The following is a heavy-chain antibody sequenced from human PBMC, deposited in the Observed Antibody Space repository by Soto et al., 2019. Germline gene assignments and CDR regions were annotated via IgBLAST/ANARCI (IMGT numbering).Heavy chain of an antibody. CDR2: IYYSGST. J-gene: IGHJ4*02. CDR1: GGSISSHY. D-gene: IGHD5-12*01. V-gene: IGHV4-59*08. CDR3: ARLDGYDHCFDY. Sequence: QVQLQGSGPGLVKPSETLSLTCTVSGGSISSHYWSWIRQPPGQGLEWIGYIYYSGSTNYNPSLKSRVTISVDTSKSQFSLRLSSVTAADTAVYFCARLDGYDHCFDYWGQGALVTVSS.